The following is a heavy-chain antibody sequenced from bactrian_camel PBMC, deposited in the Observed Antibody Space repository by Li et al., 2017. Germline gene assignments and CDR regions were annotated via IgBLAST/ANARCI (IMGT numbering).Heavy chain of an antibody. CDR2: SSSGALSL. J-gene: IGHJ4*01. CDR1: GFTFTNYW. D-gene: IGHD1*01. V-gene: IGHV3S25*01. Sequence: QLVESGGGLVQPGGSLNLSCAASGFTFTNYWMRWVRQGPGKGLEWVSSSSSGALSLVYADSVKGRFTISRDNAKNTVYLLMNSPKPEDTAVYYCGATGQMLSVAGCRTQGTQVTVS.